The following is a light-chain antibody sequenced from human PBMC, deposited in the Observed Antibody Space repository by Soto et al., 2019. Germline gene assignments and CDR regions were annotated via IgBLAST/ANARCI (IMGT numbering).Light chain of an antibody. Sequence: QSVLTQPASVSGSPGQSIAISCTGTSSDVGGYNYVSWYQRHPGKAPKLKVYDVNNRPSGVSNRFSGSKSGNTASPTISGLQAEDEADYYCSSYTSSSTYVFGTGTKVTVL. CDR2: DVN. CDR3: SSYTSSSTYV. J-gene: IGLJ1*01. CDR1: SSDVGGYNY. V-gene: IGLV2-14*01.